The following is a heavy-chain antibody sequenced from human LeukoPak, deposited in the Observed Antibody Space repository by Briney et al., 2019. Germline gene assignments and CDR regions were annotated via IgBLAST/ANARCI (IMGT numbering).Heavy chain of an antibody. V-gene: IGHV3-9*01. CDR1: GFTFDDYA. CDR2: ISWNSGSI. D-gene: IGHD3-22*01. J-gene: IGHJ4*02. Sequence: PGRSLRLPCAASGFTFDDYAMHWVRQAPGKGLEWVSGISWNSGSIGYADSVKGRFTISRDNAKNSLYLQMNSLRAEDTAVYYCARNRGYYDSSGYSWWGQGTLVTVSS. CDR3: ARNRGYYDSSGYSW.